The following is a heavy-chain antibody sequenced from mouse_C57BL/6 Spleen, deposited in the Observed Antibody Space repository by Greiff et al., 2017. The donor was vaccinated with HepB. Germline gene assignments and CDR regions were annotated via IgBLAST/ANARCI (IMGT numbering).Heavy chain of an antibody. J-gene: IGHJ3*01. Sequence: VQLQQSGPVLVKPGASVKMSCKASGYTFTDYYMNWVKQSHGKSLEWIGVIYPYNGGTSYNQKFKGKATLTVDKSSSTAYMELNSLTSEDSAVYYYSGSPPYYDYEGWFAYWGQGTLVTVSA. V-gene: IGHV1-19*01. CDR1: GYTFTDYY. CDR2: IYPYNGGT. CDR3: SGSPPYYDYEGWFAY. D-gene: IGHD2-4*01.